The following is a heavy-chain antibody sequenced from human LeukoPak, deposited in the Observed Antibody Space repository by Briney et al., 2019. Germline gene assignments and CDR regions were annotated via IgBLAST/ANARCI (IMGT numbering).Heavy chain of an antibody. V-gene: IGHV3-74*01. Sequence: GGSLRLSCAASGFTFSSYWMHWVRHAPGKGLVWVSRINSDGSSTSYADSVKGRFIISRDNAKNTLYLQMNSLRAEDTAVYYCARRPVAGREFDYWGQGTLVTVSS. CDR1: GFTFSSYW. J-gene: IGHJ4*02. CDR2: INSDGSST. D-gene: IGHD6-19*01. CDR3: ARRPVAGREFDY.